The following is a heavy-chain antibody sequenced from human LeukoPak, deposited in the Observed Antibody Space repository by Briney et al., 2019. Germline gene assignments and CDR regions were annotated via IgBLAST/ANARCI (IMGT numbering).Heavy chain of an antibody. CDR1: GFSFSDYY. J-gene: IGHJ6*02. V-gene: IGHV3-11*01. D-gene: IGHD3-22*01. Sequence: GGSLRLSCVACGFSFSDYYMSWIRQAPGRGLEWTSYISGSGSDLYYADSVKGRFTISRDNANNSLYLQMNSLRAEDTAVYYCARSIGYYYTMDVWGQGTTVTVSS. CDR3: ARSIGYYYTMDV. CDR2: ISGSGSDL.